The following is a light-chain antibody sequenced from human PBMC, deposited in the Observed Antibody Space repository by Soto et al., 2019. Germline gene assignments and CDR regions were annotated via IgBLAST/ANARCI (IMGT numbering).Light chain of an antibody. Sequence: QSALTQPASVSGSPGQSITISCTGPSSDVGGFNYVSWYQQHTGKAPKVMIYDVSDRPSGVSNRFSGSKSGNTASLTISGLQAEDEADYYCSSYTSTNTPVVFGTGTKVTVL. J-gene: IGLJ1*01. V-gene: IGLV2-14*01. CDR1: SSDVGGFNY. CDR2: DVS. CDR3: SSYTSTNTPVV.